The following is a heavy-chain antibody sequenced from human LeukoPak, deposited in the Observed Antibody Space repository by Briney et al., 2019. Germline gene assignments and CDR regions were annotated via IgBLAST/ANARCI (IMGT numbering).Heavy chain of an antibody. CDR3: ARLTTDDFWSGYYYYMDV. J-gene: IGHJ6*03. Sequence: PSETLSLTCNVFGGSISSRGHYWGWIRQPPGKGLEWIGSVYYSGTTYDHPSLKSRVSISVDTSKDQMSLRLSSVTAADTAVYYCARLTTDDFWSGYYYYMDVWGKGTTVIVSS. D-gene: IGHD3-3*01. CDR2: VYYSGTT. CDR1: GGSISSRGHY. V-gene: IGHV4-39*07.